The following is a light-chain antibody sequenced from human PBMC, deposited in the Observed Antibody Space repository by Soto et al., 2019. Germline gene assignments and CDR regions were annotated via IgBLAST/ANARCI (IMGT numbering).Light chain of an antibody. V-gene: IGLV1-44*01. J-gene: IGLJ3*02. CDR1: SSNIGSYT. CDR2: SNN. Sequence: QSVLPQAPSASGTPGQRVTISCSGSSSNIGSYTVNWYQQLPGTAPKLLIHSNNQRPSRVPDRFSGSKSGTSASLAISGLQSEDEADYYCAAWDDSLNGLLFGGGTKLTVL. CDR3: AAWDDSLNGLL.